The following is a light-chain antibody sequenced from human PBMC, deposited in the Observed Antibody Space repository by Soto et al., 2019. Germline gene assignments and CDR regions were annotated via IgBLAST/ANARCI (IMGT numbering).Light chain of an antibody. Sequence: DIVMTQSPDSLAVSLCARATINCKSSQSVIYSSNNQNYLSWYQQKLGQPPRLLIYWASTREAGVPDRFSGSGSGADFTLTISSLQAEDVAVYYCQQYYSTPWTCGQGTKVEI. J-gene: IGKJ1*01. CDR1: QSVIYSSNNQNY. CDR2: WAS. CDR3: QQYYSTPWT. V-gene: IGKV4-1*01.